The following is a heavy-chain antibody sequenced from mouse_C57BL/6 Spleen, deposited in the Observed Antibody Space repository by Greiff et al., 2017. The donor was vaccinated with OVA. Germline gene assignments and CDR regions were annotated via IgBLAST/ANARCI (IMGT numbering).Heavy chain of an antibody. CDR2: INPNNGGT. Sequence: EVQVVESGPELVKPGASVKMSCKASGYTFTDYNMHWVKQSHGKSLEWIGYINPNNGGTSYNQKFKGKATLTVNKSSSTAYMELRSLTSEDSAVYYCAREDTTVVGYFDYWGQGTTLTVSS. D-gene: IGHD1-1*01. CDR3: AREDTTVVGYFDY. CDR1: GYTFTDYN. J-gene: IGHJ2*01. V-gene: IGHV1-22*01.